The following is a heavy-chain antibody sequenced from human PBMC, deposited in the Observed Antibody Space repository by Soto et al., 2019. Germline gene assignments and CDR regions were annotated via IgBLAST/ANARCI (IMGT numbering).Heavy chain of an antibody. CDR1: GGTFSSNV. V-gene: IGHV1-69*06. D-gene: IGHD6-13*01. J-gene: IGHJ6*02. CDR3: ANVPGIAPDGSYHSSGMDV. CDR2: IIPLFNAA. Sequence: QLVQSGADVKKPGSSVKVSCKASGGTFSSNVISWVRQAPGQGLEWMGGIIPLFNAAKYAPKFQVRVTITADRSSSTAYMELRSLTSWDTAVYYCANVPGIAPDGSYHSSGMDVWGQGTTVSVSS.